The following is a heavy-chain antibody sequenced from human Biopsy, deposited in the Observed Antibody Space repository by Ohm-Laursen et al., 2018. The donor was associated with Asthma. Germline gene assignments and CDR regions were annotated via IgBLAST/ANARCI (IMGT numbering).Heavy chain of an antibody. Sequence: PSETLSLTCTVSGGSVSTGSYYWSWIRQPPGKGLEWLGYIYYTGGDNYNPSLKSRVTISVDTSKNQFSLRLNSVTAADTAVYYCARGPNYHGSGRATIGMDVWGQGTTVTVSS. J-gene: IGHJ6*02. CDR2: IYYTGGD. D-gene: IGHD3-10*01. CDR1: GGSVSTGSYY. V-gene: IGHV4-61*01. CDR3: ARGPNYHGSGRATIGMDV.